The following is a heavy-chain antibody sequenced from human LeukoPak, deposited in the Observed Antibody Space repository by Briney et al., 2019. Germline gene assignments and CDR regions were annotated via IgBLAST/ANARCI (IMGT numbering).Heavy chain of an antibody. CDR3: ARSIVGATSLFY. CDR2: IIPIFGTA. CDR1: GYTFTGYY. Sequence: ASVKVSCKASGYTFTGYYMHWVRQAPGQGLEWMGGIIPIFGTANYAQKFQGRVTITADESTSTAYMELSSLRSEDTAVYYCARSIVGATSLFYWGQGTLVTVSS. J-gene: IGHJ4*02. V-gene: IGHV1-69*13. D-gene: IGHD1-26*01.